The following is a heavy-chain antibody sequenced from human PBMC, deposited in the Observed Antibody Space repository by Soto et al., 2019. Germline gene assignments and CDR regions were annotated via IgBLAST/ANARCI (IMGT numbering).Heavy chain of an antibody. CDR3: ARESRYCSGGSCYFLPGIDY. Sequence: QVQLVQSGAEVKKPGSSVKVSCKASGGTFSSYAISWVLQAPGQGLKWMGGIIPIFGTANYAQKFQGRVTITADESTSTAYMELSSLRSEDTAVYYCARESRYCSGGSCYFLPGIDYWGQGTLVTVSS. D-gene: IGHD2-15*01. J-gene: IGHJ4*02. V-gene: IGHV1-69*12. CDR1: GGTFSSYA. CDR2: IIPIFGTA.